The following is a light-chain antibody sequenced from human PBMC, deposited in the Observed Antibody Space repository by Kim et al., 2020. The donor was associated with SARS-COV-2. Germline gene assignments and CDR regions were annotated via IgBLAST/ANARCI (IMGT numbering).Light chain of an antibody. CDR2: GAS. CDR1: QSISSNY. V-gene: IGKV3-20*01. J-gene: IGKJ1*01. CDR3: QQYGSSQT. Sequence: EIVLTQSPGTLPLSPGERATLSCRASQSISSNYLAWYQQKPGQAPRLLIYGASSRATGIPDRFSGSGSGTDFTLTISRLEPEDFAVYYCQQYGSSQTFGQGTKVDIK.